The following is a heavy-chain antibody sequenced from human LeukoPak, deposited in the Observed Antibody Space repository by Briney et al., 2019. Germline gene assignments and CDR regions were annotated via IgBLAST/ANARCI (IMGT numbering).Heavy chain of an antibody. J-gene: IGHJ4*02. Sequence: GGSLRLSCAASGFTFSSYGMHWVRQAPGKGLEWVAVISYDGSNKYYADSVKGRFTISRDNSKNTLYLQMSSLRAEDTAVYYCARDLGAVTGNFDYWGQGTLVTVSS. CDR2: ISYDGSNK. D-gene: IGHD6-19*01. V-gene: IGHV3-30*03. CDR3: ARDLGAVTGNFDY. CDR1: GFTFSSYG.